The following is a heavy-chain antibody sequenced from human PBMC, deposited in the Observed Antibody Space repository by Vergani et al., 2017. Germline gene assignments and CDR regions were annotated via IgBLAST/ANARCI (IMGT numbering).Heavy chain of an antibody. J-gene: IGHJ6*02. D-gene: IGHD2/OR15-2a*01. V-gene: IGHV3-30*02. CDR2: IRYDGSRE. CDR1: GFTLNTYG. Sequence: QVQILQSGGGVVQPGGSLRLSCTLSGFTLNTYGIQWVRQAPGKGLEWVSFIRYDGSREYYGDSVKGRFTISRDKSQNTVNLQMNSLRTEDTAVYFCANSVIAGNVGVAYFGMDVWGRGTTVTVSS. CDR3: ANSVIAGNVGVAYFGMDV.